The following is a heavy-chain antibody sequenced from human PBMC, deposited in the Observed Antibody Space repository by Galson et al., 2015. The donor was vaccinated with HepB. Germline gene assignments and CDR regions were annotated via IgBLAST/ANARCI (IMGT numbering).Heavy chain of an antibody. J-gene: IGHJ6*02. D-gene: IGHD3-22*01. Sequence: QSGAEVKKPGESLRISCKGSGYSFTSYWISWVRQMPGKGLEWMGRIDPSDSYTNYSPSFQGHVTISADKSISTAYLQWSSLKASDTAMYYCARPNPTTDYYDSSHYYYGMDVWGQGTTVTVSS. CDR2: IDPSDSYT. V-gene: IGHV5-10-1*01. CDR1: GYSFTSYW. CDR3: ARPNPTTDYYDSSHYYYGMDV.